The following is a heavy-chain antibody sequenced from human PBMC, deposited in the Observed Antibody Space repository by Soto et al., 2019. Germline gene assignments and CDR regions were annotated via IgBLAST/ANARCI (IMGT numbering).Heavy chain of an antibody. D-gene: IGHD3-16*02. Sequence: GGSLRLSCTASGFSFGNYAMNWVRQAPGQGLEWIGLIRNQTYGGTTQYAASVQGRFTISRDDSNSVAYLQMSSLKTEDSAVYYCTTAESPAVSYFFDYWGQGTLVTVSS. V-gene: IGHV3-49*04. CDR1: GFSFGNYA. CDR2: IRNQTYGGTT. J-gene: IGHJ4*02. CDR3: TTAESPAVSYFFDY.